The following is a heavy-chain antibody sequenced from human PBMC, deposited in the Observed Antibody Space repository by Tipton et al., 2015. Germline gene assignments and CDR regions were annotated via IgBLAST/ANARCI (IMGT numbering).Heavy chain of an antibody. Sequence: LRLSCTVSGGSISDAYNYWSWIRQHPTKGLEWIGYIFYSGSAFYNPSLKSRVTISVDTSENQFSLKLSSVTAADSAVYYCASGGILGYFDYWGQGTLITVSS. J-gene: IGHJ4*02. CDR2: IFYSGSA. D-gene: IGHD3-16*01. V-gene: IGHV4-31*02. CDR3: ASGGILGYFDY. CDR1: GGSISDAYNY.